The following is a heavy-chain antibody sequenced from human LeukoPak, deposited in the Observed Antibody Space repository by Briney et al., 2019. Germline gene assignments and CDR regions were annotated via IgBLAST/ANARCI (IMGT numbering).Heavy chain of an antibody. V-gene: IGHV4-34*01. CDR2: INHSGST. CDR3: ARSFWRWVRGVIYFDY. Sequence: SETLSLTCAVYGGSFSGYYWSWIRQPPGKGLEWIGEINHSGSTNYNPSLKSRVTISVDTSKNQFSLKLSSVTAADTAVYYCARSFWRWVRGVIYFDYWGQGALVTVSS. CDR1: GGSFSGYY. D-gene: IGHD3-10*01. J-gene: IGHJ4*02.